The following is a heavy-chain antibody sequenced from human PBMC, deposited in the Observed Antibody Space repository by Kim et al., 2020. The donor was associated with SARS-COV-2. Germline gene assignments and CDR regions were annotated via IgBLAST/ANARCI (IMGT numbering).Heavy chain of an antibody. V-gene: IGHV4-34*01. CDR3: ARRLSNTSGWGSHYCDL. Sequence: SETLSLTCAVYSGSFSGYYWSWIRQPPGKGLEWIGEINHSGRTNYNPSLKSRVTISVDTSKNQFSLKLTSVTAADTAVYYCARRLSNTSGWGSHYCDLWGQGTLVTVSS. J-gene: IGHJ4*02. CDR1: SGSFSGYY. D-gene: IGHD3-10*01. CDR2: INHSGRT.